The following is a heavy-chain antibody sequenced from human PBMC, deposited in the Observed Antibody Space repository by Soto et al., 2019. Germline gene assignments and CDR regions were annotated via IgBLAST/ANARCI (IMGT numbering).Heavy chain of an antibody. CDR1: GYTFTSYG. Sequence: QVQLVQSGAEVKKPGASVKVSCKASGYTFTSYGISLVRQAPGQALEWMGWISAYNGHTHYAQKLQGRVTMTTDTSTSTAYMELRSLRPDDTAVYYCARGQATMIVVVGDYWGQGTLVTVSS. J-gene: IGHJ4*02. D-gene: IGHD3-22*01. CDR3: ARGQATMIVVVGDY. V-gene: IGHV1-18*01. CDR2: ISAYNGHT.